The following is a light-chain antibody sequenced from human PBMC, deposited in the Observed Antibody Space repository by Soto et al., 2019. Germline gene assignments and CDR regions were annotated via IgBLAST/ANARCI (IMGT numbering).Light chain of an antibody. CDR2: TTS. CDR1: QGISNW. V-gene: IGKV1-12*01. J-gene: IGKJ1*01. CDR3: QQTYTFPLT. Sequence: DIQMTQSPSSVSASVGDRVTITCRASQGISNWLVWYQQKPGRAPKLLIHTTSNLESGVPSRFSGSGSGTDFTLTISSLQPEDFATYYCQQTYTFPLTFGQGTKVEIK.